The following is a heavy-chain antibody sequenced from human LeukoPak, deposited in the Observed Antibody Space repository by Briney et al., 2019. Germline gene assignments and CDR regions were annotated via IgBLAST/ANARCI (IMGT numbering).Heavy chain of an antibody. CDR2: VNTDGSST. CDR3: ARVWNFWSGYYDY. J-gene: IGHJ4*02. CDR1: GFTFSSYW. D-gene: IGHD3-3*01. Sequence: GGSLRLSCAASGFTFSSYWMHWVRQAPGKGLVWVSRVNTDGSSTSYADSVKGRFTISRDNAENTLYLQMNSLRAEDTAVYYCARVWNFWSGYYDYWGQGTLVTVSS. V-gene: IGHV3-74*01.